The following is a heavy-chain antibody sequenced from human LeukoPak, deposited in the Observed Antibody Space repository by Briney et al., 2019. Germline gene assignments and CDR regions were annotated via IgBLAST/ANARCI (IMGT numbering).Heavy chain of an antibody. CDR1: GGSISSGDYY. Sequence: SETLSLTCTVSGGSISSGDYYWSWIRQPPGKGLEWIGYIYYSGSTYYNPSLKSRFTISVDTSKNQFSLKLSSVTAADTAVYYCARDRGSGSYQHYYYYYYMDVWGKGTTVTVSS. D-gene: IGHD3-10*01. V-gene: IGHV4-30-4*08. J-gene: IGHJ6*03. CDR3: ARDRGSGSYQHYYYYYYMDV. CDR2: IYYSGST.